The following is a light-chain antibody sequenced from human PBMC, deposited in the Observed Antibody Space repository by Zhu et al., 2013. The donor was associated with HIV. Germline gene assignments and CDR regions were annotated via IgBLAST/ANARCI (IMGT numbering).Light chain of an antibody. CDR2: DAS. CDR1: QSVSSY. J-gene: IGKJ1*01. V-gene: IGKV3-11*01. Sequence: EIVLTQSPATLSLSPGERAALSCRASQSVSSYLAWYQQKPGQPPRLLIYDASNRATGTPDRFSGSGSGTDFTLTISRLEPEDFGLYYCQQYGSSLTWTFGQGTKVEIK. CDR3: QQYGSSLTWT.